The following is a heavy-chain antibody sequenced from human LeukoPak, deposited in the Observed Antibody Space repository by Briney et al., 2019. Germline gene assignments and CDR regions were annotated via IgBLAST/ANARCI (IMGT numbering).Heavy chain of an antibody. CDR3: ARGTMGYYFDY. Sequence: SETLSLTCAVYGGSFSGYYWSWIRQPPGKGLEWIGEINHSGTTNYNPSLKSRVTISVDRSKNQFSLKLSSVTAADTAVYYCARGTMGYYFDYWGQGTLVTVSS. D-gene: IGHD2-8*01. J-gene: IGHJ4*02. CDR1: GGSFSGYY. V-gene: IGHV4-34*01. CDR2: INHSGTT.